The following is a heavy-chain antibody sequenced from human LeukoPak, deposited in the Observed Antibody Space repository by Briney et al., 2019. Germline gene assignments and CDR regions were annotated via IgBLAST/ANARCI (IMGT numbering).Heavy chain of an antibody. CDR2: INHSGST. CDR1: GFTFSSYG. CDR3: ASRSSMYSSSWYYFDY. J-gene: IGHJ4*02. D-gene: IGHD6-13*01. Sequence: GSLRLSCAASGFTFSSYGMSWVRQPPGKGLEWIGEINHSGSTNYNPSLKSRVTISVDTSKNQFSLKLSSVTAADTAVYYCASRSSMYSSSWYYFDYWGQGTLVTVSS. V-gene: IGHV4-34*01.